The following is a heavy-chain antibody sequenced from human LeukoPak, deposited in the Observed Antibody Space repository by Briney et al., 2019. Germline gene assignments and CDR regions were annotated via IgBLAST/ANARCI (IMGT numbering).Heavy chain of an antibody. CDR3: ARYMRDSGTYDFDS. D-gene: IGHD3-16*01. CDR2: VYYTGTT. V-gene: IGHV4-59*13. Sequence: SETLSLTCTVSGAFITGYYWSWLRQPPGKTLEWIGYVYYTGTTNYSPSFKSRVTITVDTSNNQFSLNLWSVTAADTAVYYCARYMRDSGTYDFDSWGQGTLVTVSS. CDR1: GAFITGYY. J-gene: IGHJ4*02.